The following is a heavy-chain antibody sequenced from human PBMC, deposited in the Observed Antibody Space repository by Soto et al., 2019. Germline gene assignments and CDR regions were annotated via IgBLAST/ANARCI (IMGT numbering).Heavy chain of an antibody. Sequence: WWCXRLSCVASVSTFNNACLILFRHAPGKGLEWIGRIECKSDGVSTDYAASVKGRFTISRDESQNTLYLQMNSLKIEDTAVYYCTKSFDFWSDFYLFEFWGQGTQVTVYS. CDR2: IECKSDGVST. J-gene: IGHJ4*02. CDR1: VSTFNNAC. D-gene: IGHD3-3*01. CDR3: TKSFDFWSDFYLFEF. V-gene: IGHV3-15*04.